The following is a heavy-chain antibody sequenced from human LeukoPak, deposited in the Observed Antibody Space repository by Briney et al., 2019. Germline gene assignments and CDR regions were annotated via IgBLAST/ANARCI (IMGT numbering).Heavy chain of an antibody. Sequence: PSETLSLTCVVYGGSFSGDYWSWIRQPPERGLEWIGEINHSGRTNYNPSLKSRVTISVDTSKNQFSLKLSSVTAADTAVYYCAREGFGGLSHFDYWGQGTLVTVSS. CDR2: INHSGRT. V-gene: IGHV4-34*01. CDR3: AREGFGGLSHFDY. D-gene: IGHD3-10*01. J-gene: IGHJ4*02. CDR1: GGSFSGDY.